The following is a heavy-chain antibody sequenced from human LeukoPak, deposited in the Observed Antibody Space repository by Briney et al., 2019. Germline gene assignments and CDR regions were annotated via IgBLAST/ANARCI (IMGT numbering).Heavy chain of an antibody. CDR3: ARPMTTVTTREPDY. D-gene: IGHD4-17*01. V-gene: IGHV5-51*01. CDR2: IYPGDSDT. J-gene: IGHJ4*02. Sequence: GESLKISCQGSGYRFTSYWIGWVRQMPGKGLEWMGIIYPGDSDTRYSPSFQGQVTISADKSISTAYLQWSSLKASDTAMYYCARPMTTVTTREPDYWGQGTLVTVSS. CDR1: GYRFTSYW.